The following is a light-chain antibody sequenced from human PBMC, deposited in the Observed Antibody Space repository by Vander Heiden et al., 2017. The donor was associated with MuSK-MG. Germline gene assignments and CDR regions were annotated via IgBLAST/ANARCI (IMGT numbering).Light chain of an antibody. J-gene: IGKJ4*01. CDR2: NGS. CDR1: QSVTNNF. Sequence: EVVLTQSPGTLPLSPGDRATLSCRASQSVTNNFLAWYQQKPGQALRLLIYNGSNRAAGIPDRFSGSGSGTDFTLTISRLEPEDFAVYHCHQYVIAPPTFGGGTKVEIK. CDR3: HQYVIAPPT. V-gene: IGKV3-20*01.